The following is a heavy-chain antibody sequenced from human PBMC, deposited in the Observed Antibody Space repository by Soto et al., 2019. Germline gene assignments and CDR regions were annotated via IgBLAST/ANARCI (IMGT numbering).Heavy chain of an antibody. J-gene: IGHJ5*02. CDR3: ARAGGNSLYWFDP. CDR1: GGSISSGGYS. D-gene: IGHD1-1*01. V-gene: IGHV4-30-2*01. Sequence: SETLSLTCAVSGGSISSGGYSWSWIRQPPGKCLEWIGYIYHSGSTYYNPSLKSRVTISVDRSKNQFSLKLSSVTAADTAVYYCARAGGNSLYWFDPWGQGTLVTVSS. CDR2: IYHSGST.